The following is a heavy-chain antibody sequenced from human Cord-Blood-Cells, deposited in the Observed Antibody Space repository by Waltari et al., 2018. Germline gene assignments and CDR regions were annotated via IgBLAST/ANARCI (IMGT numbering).Heavy chain of an antibody. J-gene: IGHJ3*02. CDR2: IKKDGSEK. CDR3: ARPTLTVTTGNDAFDI. D-gene: IGHD4-17*01. CDR1: GFTFSSYW. V-gene: IGHV3-7*01. Sequence: EVQLVESGGGLVQPGGSLRLSCAASGFTFSSYWMSWVRQAPGKGLEWVANIKKDGSEKYYVDSVKGRFTISRDNAKNSLYLQMNSLRAEYTAVYYCARPTLTVTTGNDAFDIWGQGTMVTVSS.